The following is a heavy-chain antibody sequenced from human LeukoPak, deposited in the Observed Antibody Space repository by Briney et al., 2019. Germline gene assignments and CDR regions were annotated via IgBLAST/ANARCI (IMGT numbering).Heavy chain of an antibody. CDR3: ARGKNRVIFGVVNYYYYMDV. V-gene: IGHV1-8*01. CDR1: GYTFTSYD. CDR2: MNPNSGNT. D-gene: IGHD3-3*01. Sequence: ASVKVSCKASGYTFTSYDINWVRQATGQGLEWMGWMNPNSGNTGYAQKFQGRVTMTRNTSIRTAYMELTSLRSEDTAVYYCARGKNRVIFGVVNYYYYMDVWGKGTTVTVSS. J-gene: IGHJ6*03.